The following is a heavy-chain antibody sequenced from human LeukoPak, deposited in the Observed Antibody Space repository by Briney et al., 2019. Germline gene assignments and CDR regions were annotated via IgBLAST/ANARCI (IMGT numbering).Heavy chain of an antibody. V-gene: IGHV3-48*02. J-gene: IGHJ4*02. CDR1: GFIFSKYS. D-gene: IGHD2-15*01. CDR2: ISSSSDTI. CDR3: ARDGYCSSGSCYGSYDY. Sequence: TGGPLRLSCAASGFIFSKYSMHWVRQAPGKGLEWVSYISSSSDTIYYADSVKGRFTISRDNAKNSLYLQMNSLRDEDTAVYYCARDGYCSSGSCYGSYDYWGQGTLVTVSS.